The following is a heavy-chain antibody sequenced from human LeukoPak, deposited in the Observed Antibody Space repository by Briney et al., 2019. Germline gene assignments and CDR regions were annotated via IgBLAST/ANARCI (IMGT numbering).Heavy chain of an antibody. CDR2: INQSGST. V-gene: IGHV4-34*01. D-gene: IGHD2-21*02. J-gene: IGHJ5*02. CDR1: GGSFSGYY. CDR3: ARDGGVGYVWFDP. Sequence: PSETLSLTCTVYGGSFSGYYWSWIRQTPGKGLEWIAEINQSGSTNYNPSLKSRVTISVDTSKNQFSLKLSSVTAADTAVYYCARDGGVGYVWFDPWGQGTLVTVSS.